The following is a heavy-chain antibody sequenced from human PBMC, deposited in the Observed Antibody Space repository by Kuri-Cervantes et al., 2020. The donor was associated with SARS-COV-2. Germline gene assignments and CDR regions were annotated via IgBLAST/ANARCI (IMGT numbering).Heavy chain of an antibody. V-gene: IGHV3-13*01. CDR3: ARGSSNSWYNWFDP. CDR1: GFTFSDYD. Sequence: ETLSLTCAASGFTFSDYDMHWVRQTTGKGLEWVSGIGTAGDTYYPGSVKGRFTISRENAKNSLYLQMNSLRAGDTAVYYCARGSSNSWYNWFDPWGQGTLVTVSS. D-gene: IGHD6-13*01. CDR2: IGTAGDT. J-gene: IGHJ5*02.